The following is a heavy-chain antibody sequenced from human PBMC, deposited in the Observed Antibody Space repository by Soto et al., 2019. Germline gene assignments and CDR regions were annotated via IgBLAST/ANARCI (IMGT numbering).Heavy chain of an antibody. CDR1: GGSISSGGYY. Sequence: QVQLQESGPGLVQPSQTLSLTCTVSGGSISSGGYYWSWIRQHPGTGLEWIGHISYSGSNYYNTSLRSRVTIAVDTSRNQYFLLVNPVTAADTAVYYCARGVRHWGQGNLVTVSS. V-gene: IGHV4-31*03. CDR2: ISYSGSN. J-gene: IGHJ4*01. CDR3: ARGVRH.